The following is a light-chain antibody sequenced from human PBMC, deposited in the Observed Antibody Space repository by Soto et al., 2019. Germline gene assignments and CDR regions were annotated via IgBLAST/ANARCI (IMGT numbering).Light chain of an antibody. CDR3: QQSYRSPCT. V-gene: IGKV1-39*01. J-gene: IGKJ2*02. CDR1: QSINIY. CDR2: GAS. Sequence: DIQLTQSPSSLSASVGDRVTVTCRTSQSINIYLNWYQQKPGKAPTLLIYGASSLQSGVPSRFSGGGSRTDFTITISSLQTEDFATYYYQQSYRSPCTFGQGTKLEI.